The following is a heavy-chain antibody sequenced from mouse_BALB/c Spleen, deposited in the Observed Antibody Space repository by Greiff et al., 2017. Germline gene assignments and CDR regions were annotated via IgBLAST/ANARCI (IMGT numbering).Heavy chain of an antibody. CDR3: AHDGYDYYAMDY. CDR2: IDPANGNT. CDR1: GFNIKDTY. Sequence: VQLKESGAELVKPGASVKLSCTASGFNIKDTYMHWVKQRPEQGLEWIGRIDPANGNTKYDPKFQGKATITADTPSNTAYLQLSSLTSEDTAVYYCAHDGYDYYAMDYWGQGTSVTVSS. J-gene: IGHJ4*01. V-gene: IGHV14-3*02. D-gene: IGHD2-3*01.